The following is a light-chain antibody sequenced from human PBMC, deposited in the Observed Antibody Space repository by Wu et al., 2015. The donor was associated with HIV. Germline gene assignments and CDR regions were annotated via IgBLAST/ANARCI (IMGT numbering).Light chain of an antibody. CDR2: TAS. CDR3: QHYYGTPYS. J-gene: IGKJ2*03. CDR1: QGIYNS. V-gene: IGKV1-NL1*01. Sequence: DIQMTQSPSSLSASVGDRVTITCRASQGIYNSLAWYQQKPGKAPKLLLHTASRLESGVPSRFSGSGSGTDYTLTISSLQPEDFATYYCQHYYGTPYSFGQGTKLEIK.